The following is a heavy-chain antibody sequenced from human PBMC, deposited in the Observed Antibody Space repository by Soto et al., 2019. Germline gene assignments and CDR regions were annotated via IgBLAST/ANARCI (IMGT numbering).Heavy chain of an antibody. V-gene: IGHV1-2*04. J-gene: IGHJ3*02. CDR1: GYTFTGYY. CDR3: ATWGYCSGGRCYRDAFDI. D-gene: IGHD2-15*01. CDR2: INPNSGGT. Sequence: ASVKVSCKASGYTFTGYYMHGVRQAPGQGLEWMGWINPNSGGTNYAQKFQGWVTMTRDTSISTAYMELSRLRSDDTAVYYCATWGYCSGGRCYRDAFDIGAHWTTVTVS.